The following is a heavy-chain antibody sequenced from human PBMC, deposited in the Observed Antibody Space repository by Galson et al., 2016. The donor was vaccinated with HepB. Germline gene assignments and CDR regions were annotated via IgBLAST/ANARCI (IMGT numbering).Heavy chain of an antibody. CDR1: GYTFTGYY. J-gene: IGHJ5*02. Sequence: SVKVSCKASGYTFTGYYMHWVRQAPGQGLEWMGWINPNSGGTNYAQKFQGRVTMTRDTSISTAYMELSRLRSDDTAVYYCARDPEGLLRLGDANPTGWFDPWGQGTLVPVSS. V-gene: IGHV1-2*02. CDR3: ARDPEGLLRLGDANPTGWFDP. D-gene: IGHD3-10*01. CDR2: INPNSGGT.